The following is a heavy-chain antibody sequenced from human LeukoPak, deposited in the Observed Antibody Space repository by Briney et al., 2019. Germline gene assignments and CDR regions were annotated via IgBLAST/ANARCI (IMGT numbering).Heavy chain of an antibody. J-gene: IGHJ4*02. CDR2: ITSNGGTT. V-gene: IGHV3-64*02. CDR1: GFTFSSYA. CDR3: ARDLTGTVDY. D-gene: IGHD1-20*01. Sequence: GGSLRLSCAASGFTFSSYAMHWLRQAPGKGLEYVSSITSNGGTTYYADSVKGRFTISRDNSKNTLYLQMGSLRAEDMAVYYCARDLTGTVDYWGQGTLVTVS.